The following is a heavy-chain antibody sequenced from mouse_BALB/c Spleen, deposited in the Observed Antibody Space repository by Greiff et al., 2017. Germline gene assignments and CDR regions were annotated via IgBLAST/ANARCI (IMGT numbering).Heavy chain of an antibody. Sequence: EVMLVESGGGLVQPGGSLKLSCAASGFTFSSYGMSWVRQTPDKRLELVATINSNGGSTYYPDSVKGRFTISRDNAKNTLYLQMSSLKSEDTAMYYCARDGSMITTTPCFAYWGQGTLVTVSA. CDR2: INSNGGST. CDR1: GFTFSSYG. V-gene: IGHV5-6-3*01. J-gene: IGHJ3*01. D-gene: IGHD2-4*01. CDR3: ARDGSMITTTPCFAY.